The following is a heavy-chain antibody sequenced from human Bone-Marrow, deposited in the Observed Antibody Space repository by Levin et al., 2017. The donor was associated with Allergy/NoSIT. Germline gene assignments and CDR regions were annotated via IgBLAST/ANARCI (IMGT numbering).Heavy chain of an antibody. CDR2: ISGSGGTT. CDR3: AKGSVVPSDFDY. D-gene: IGHD2-15*01. Sequence: SCAASGFAFSSYPMSWVRQSPGKGLEWVSAISGSGGTTYYADSVKGRFTISRDNSKNTLYLQLNSVRAEDTAVYYCAKGSVVPSDFDYWGQGTLVTVSS. V-gene: IGHV3-23*01. J-gene: IGHJ4*02. CDR1: GFAFSSYP.